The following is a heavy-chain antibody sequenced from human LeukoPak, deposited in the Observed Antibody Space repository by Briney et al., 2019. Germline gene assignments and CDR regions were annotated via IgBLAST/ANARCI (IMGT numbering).Heavy chain of an antibody. J-gene: IGHJ4*02. V-gene: IGHV1-69*04. D-gene: IGHD2-15*01. CDR3: ARAPGSGEINFDY. CDR2: IIPILNIA. Sequence: ASVKVSCKASGGTFSSYAINWVRQAPGQGLEWMGKIIPILNIAHYAQKFQGRVTITADKSTSTAYMDLSSLRSEDTAVYNCARAPGSGEINFDYWGQGTLVTVSS. CDR1: GGTFSSYA.